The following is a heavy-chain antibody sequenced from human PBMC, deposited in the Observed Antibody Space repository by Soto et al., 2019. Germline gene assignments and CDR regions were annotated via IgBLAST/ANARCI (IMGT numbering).Heavy chain of an antibody. Sequence: SETLSLTCTVSGGSISSGGYYWSWIRQHPGKGLEWIGYIYYSGSTYYNPSLKSRVTISVDTSKNQFSLKLSSVTAADTAVYYCARDEENWFDPWGQGTLVTDSS. CDR3: ARDEENWFDP. CDR2: IYYSGST. V-gene: IGHV4-31*03. CDR1: GGSISSGGYY. J-gene: IGHJ5*02.